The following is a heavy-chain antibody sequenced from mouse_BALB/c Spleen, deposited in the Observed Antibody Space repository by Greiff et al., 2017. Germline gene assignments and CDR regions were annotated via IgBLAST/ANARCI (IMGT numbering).Heavy chain of an antibody. Sequence: EVQRVESGGGLVKPGGSLKLSCAASGFTFSDYYMYWVRQTPEKRLEWVATISDGGSYTYYPDSVKGRFTISRDNAKNNLYLQMSSLKSEDTAMYYCAREDCGAFAYWGQGTLVTVSA. CDR2: ISDGGSYT. J-gene: IGHJ3*01. V-gene: IGHV5-4*02. CDR3: AREDCGAFAY. CDR1: GFTFSDYY. D-gene: IGHD3-1*01.